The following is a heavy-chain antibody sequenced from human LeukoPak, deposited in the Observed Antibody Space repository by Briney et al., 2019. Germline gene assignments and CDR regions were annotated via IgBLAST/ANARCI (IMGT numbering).Heavy chain of an antibody. CDR1: GDFITTTDHY. J-gene: IGHJ6*03. CDR2: IYYSGST. Sequence: SETLSLTCTVSGDFITTTDHYWGWIRQPPGKGLEWIGSIYYSGSTYYNPSLKSRVTISVDTSKNQFSLKLSSVTAADTAVYYCARHFEDILTGYYHYYYYMDVWGKGTTVTVSS. D-gene: IGHD3-9*01. V-gene: IGHV4-39*01. CDR3: ARHFEDILTGYYHYYYYMDV.